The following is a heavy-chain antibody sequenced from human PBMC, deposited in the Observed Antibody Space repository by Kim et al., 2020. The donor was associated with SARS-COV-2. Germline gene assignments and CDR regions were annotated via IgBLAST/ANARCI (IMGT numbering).Heavy chain of an antibody. Sequence: KGRFTISRDNAKNSLYLQMNSLRAEDTAVYYCAREGIEGATLYYYYGMDVWGQGTTVTVSS. D-gene: IGHD1-26*01. CDR3: AREGIEGATLYYYYGMDV. V-gene: IGHV3-11*05. J-gene: IGHJ6*02.